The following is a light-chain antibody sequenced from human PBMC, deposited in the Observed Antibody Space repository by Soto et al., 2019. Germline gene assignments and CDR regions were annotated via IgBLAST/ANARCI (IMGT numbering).Light chain of an antibody. CDR1: QSVSSN. V-gene: IGKV3-15*01. CDR2: GAS. Sequence: EIVKTPSPATLSVSPGERATLSCRASQSVSSNLAWYQQKPGQAPRLLIYGASTRATGIPARFSGSGSGTEFTLTITSLQSEDFAVYYCQQYDNWPQMFGQGTKV. J-gene: IGKJ1*01. CDR3: QQYDNWPQM.